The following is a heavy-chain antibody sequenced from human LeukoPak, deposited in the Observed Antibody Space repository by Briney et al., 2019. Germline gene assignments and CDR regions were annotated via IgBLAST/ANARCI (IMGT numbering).Heavy chain of an antibody. J-gene: IGHJ5*02. Sequence: GGSLRLSCAASGFTFSSYWMSWVRQAPGKGLEWVANIKQDGSEKCYVDSVKGRFTISRDNAKNSLYLQMNSLRAEDTAVYYCAREGWFGEPRNNWFDPWGPGTLVTVSS. V-gene: IGHV3-7*01. CDR1: GFTFSSYW. CDR3: AREGWFGEPRNNWFDP. CDR2: IKQDGSEK. D-gene: IGHD3-10*01.